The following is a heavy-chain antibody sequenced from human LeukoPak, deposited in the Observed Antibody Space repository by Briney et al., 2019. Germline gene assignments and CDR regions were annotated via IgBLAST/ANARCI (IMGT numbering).Heavy chain of an antibody. D-gene: IGHD2-2*01. V-gene: IGHV1-8*01. CDR3: ARGTGYCSSTSCYPSGHYYGMDV. CDR1: GYTFTSYD. CDR2: MNPNSGNT. Sequence: ASVKVSCKASGYTFTSYDINWVRQATGQGLEWMGWMNPNSGNTGYAQKFQGRVTMTRSTSISTAYMELSSLRSEDTAVYYCARGTGYCSSTSCYPSGHYYGMDVWGQGTTVTVSS. J-gene: IGHJ6*02.